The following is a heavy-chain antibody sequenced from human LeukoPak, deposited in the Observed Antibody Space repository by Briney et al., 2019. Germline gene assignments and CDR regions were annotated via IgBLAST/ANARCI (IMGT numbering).Heavy chain of an antibody. Sequence: GSLKLSFGGSGFNFSSYWMGWVRQAPGKGLEWVANIKQDGSEKYYVDSVKGRFTISRDNAKNSLYLQMNSLRAEDTAVYYCARGPMYYYGSGSYYDDYWGQGTLVTVSS. CDR2: IKQDGSEK. V-gene: IGHV3-7*02. J-gene: IGHJ4*02. D-gene: IGHD3-10*01. CDR3: ARGPMYYYGSGSYYDDY. CDR1: GFNFSSYW.